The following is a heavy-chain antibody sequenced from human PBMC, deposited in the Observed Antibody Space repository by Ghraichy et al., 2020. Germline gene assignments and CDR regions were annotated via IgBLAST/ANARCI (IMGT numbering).Heavy chain of an antibody. Sequence: LSLTCAASGFTFSSYSMNWVRQAPGKGLEWVSYISSSSTIYYADSVKGRFTISRDNAKNSLYLQMNSLRDEDTAVYYCARLIVVVPAVGGGDYWGQGTLVTVSS. D-gene: IGHD2-2*01. V-gene: IGHV3-48*02. CDR1: GFTFSSYS. J-gene: IGHJ4*02. CDR3: ARLIVVVPAVGGGDY. CDR2: ISSSSTI.